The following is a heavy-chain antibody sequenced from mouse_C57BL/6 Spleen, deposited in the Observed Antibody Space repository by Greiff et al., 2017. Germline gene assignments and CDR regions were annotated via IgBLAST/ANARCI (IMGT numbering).Heavy chain of an antibody. J-gene: IGHJ3*01. Sequence: QVQLQQPGAELVKPGASVKLSCKASGYTFTSYWMHWVKQRPGQGLEWIGMIHPNSGGTNYNEKFKSKATLTVDKSSSTAYMQLSSLTSEDSAVYYCARSYDGCSSYDFAYWGQGTIVTVSA. CDR2: IHPNSGGT. CDR1: GYTFTSYW. CDR3: ARSYDGCSSYDFAY. D-gene: IGHD1-1*01. V-gene: IGHV1-64*01.